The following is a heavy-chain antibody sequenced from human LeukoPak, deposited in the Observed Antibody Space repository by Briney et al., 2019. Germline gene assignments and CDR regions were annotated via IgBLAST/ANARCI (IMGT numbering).Heavy chain of an antibody. V-gene: IGHV3-33*01. CDR3: ASEHSYDSSGYDFDY. D-gene: IGHD3-22*01. CDR1: GFTFSSYG. CDR2: IWYDGSNK. Sequence: GGSLRLSCAASGFTFSSYGMHWVRQAPGKGLEWVAVIWYDGSNKYYADSVKGRFTISRDNSKNTLYLQMNSLRAEDTAVYYCASEHSYDSSGYDFDYWGQGTLVTVSS. J-gene: IGHJ4*02.